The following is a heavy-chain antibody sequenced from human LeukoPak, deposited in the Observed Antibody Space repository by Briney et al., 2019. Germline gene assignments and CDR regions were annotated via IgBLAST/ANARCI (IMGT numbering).Heavy chain of an antibody. V-gene: IGHV1-18*01. J-gene: IGHJ1*01. CDR3: ARGLLTFGGVIGGPQALEYFQH. CDR2: SSAYNDRT. Sequence: ASVKVSCKASGYTFTNYGISWVRQAPGQGLVWMGWSSAYNDRTNYAQKFQGRVTMTTDTSTSTAYMELRSLTSDDTAMYYCARGLLTFGGVIGGPQALEYFQHWGQGTLVTVSS. D-gene: IGHD3-16*02. CDR1: GYTFTNYG.